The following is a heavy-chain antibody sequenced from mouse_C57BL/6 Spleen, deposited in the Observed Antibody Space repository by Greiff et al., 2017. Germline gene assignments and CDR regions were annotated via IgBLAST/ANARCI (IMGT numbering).Heavy chain of an antibody. Sequence: QVQLQQPGAELVKPGASVKLSCKASGYTFTSYWMHWVKQRPGQGLEWIGMIHPNSGSTNYNEKFKSKATLPVDKSSSTAYMQLSSLTSEDSAVYYCARGIYDGYYDYAMDYWGQGTSVTVSS. J-gene: IGHJ4*01. V-gene: IGHV1-64*01. CDR2: IHPNSGST. CDR3: ARGIYDGYYDYAMDY. CDR1: GYTFTSYW. D-gene: IGHD2-3*01.